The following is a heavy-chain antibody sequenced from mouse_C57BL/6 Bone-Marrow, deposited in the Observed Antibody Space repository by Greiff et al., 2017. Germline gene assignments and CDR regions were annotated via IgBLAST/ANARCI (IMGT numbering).Heavy chain of an antibody. J-gene: IGHJ4*01. V-gene: IGHV1-39*01. CDR3: FITTDYAMDY. Sequence: VQLQQSGPELVKPGASVKISCKASGYSFTDYNMNWVKQSNGKSLEWIGVINPNYGTTSYNQKFKGKATLTVDQSSSTAYLQLNSLTSEDSAVYYSFITTDYAMDYWGQGTSVTVSS. CDR2: INPNYGTT. D-gene: IGHD1-1*01. CDR1: GYSFTDYN.